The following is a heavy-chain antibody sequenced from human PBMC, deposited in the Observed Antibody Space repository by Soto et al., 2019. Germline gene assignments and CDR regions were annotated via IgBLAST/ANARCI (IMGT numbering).Heavy chain of an antibody. CDR3: ARVAKLGTVTKEDYYYYYGMDV. V-gene: IGHV4-31*03. D-gene: IGHD4-17*01. J-gene: IGHJ6*02. CDR1: GGSIISGGYY. Sequence: SETLSLTCTVSGGSIISGGYYWIWIRQHPGKGLEWIGYIYYSGSTYYNPSLKSRVTISVDTSKNQFSLELSSVTAADTAVYYCARVAKLGTVTKEDYYYYYGMDVWGQGTTVTVSS. CDR2: IYYSGST.